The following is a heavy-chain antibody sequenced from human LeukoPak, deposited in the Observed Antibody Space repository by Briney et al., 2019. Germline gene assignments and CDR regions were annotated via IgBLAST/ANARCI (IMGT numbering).Heavy chain of an antibody. Sequence: PSQTLSLTCAVSGGSISSGGYSWSWIRQPPGNGLEWIGYIYHSGSTYYNPSLKRRVTISVDRSKNQFSLKLSSVTAADTAVYYCTKGDKGAFDIWGQGTMVTVSS. CDR3: TKGDKGAFDI. J-gene: IGHJ3*02. CDR1: GGSISSGGYS. CDR2: IYHSGST. V-gene: IGHV4-30-2*01. D-gene: IGHD5-24*01.